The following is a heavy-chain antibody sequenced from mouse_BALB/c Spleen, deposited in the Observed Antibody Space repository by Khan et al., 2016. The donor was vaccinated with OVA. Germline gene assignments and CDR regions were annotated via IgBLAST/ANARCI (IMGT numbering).Heavy chain of an antibody. CDR3: VRRNDGYYGYFDV. Sequence: EVELVESGGGLVKPGGSLKLSCAASGFTFSSYGMSWFRQTPEKRLEWVATISSGGTYTYYPDTVQGRFTISRDHAKNNMFLQMSSLRSEDTALYYCVRRNDGYYGYFDVWGAGTTVTVSS. V-gene: IGHV5-9-2*01. CDR1: GFTFSSYG. J-gene: IGHJ1*01. CDR2: ISSGGTYT. D-gene: IGHD2-3*01.